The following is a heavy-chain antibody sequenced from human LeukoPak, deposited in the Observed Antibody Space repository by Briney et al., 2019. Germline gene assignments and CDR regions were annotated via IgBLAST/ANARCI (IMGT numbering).Heavy chain of an antibody. D-gene: IGHD5-18*01. V-gene: IGHV3-7*01. CDR2: IKDDGSCK. Sequence: PRGSLRLSCAASGFTFSISWMTWARQAPGKGLEWVASIKDDGSCKYYVDSVKGRFTISRDNARNSLYLQMNSLGVEDTAIYYCTNLGYTDWGQGTLVTVSS. CDR1: GFTFSISW. J-gene: IGHJ4*02. CDR3: TNLGYTD.